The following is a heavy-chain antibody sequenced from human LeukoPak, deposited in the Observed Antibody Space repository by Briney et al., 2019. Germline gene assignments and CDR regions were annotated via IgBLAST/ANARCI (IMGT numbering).Heavy chain of an antibody. CDR1: GYAVSYYY. CDR3: ARVRVNSCDY. V-gene: IGHV1-2*02. CDR2: IRGDTGDT. Sequence: ASVTLSCTTSGYAVSYYYMHWVRQAPGQGLEWMGWIRGDTGDTDSPQKFRGRVTLTRDTSTDTAYLELSRLRYDDTAIYFCARVRVNSCDYWGQGTLVTVSS. J-gene: IGHJ4*02. D-gene: IGHD2-15*01.